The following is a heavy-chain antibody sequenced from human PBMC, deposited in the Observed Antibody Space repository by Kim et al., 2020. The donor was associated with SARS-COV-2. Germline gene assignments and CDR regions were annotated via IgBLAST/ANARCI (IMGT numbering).Heavy chain of an antibody. V-gene: IGHV4-31*02. D-gene: IGHD2-21*02. J-gene: IGHJ3*02. CDR3: AREGTVVTPDAFDI. Sequence: NPTLKSRVTLSVDTYKNQFSLKLSSVTAADTAVYYCAREGTVVTPDAFDIWGQGTMVTVSS.